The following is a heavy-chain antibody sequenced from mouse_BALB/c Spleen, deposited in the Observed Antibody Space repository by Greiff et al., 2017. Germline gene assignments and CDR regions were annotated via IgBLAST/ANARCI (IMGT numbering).Heavy chain of an antibody. CDR2: INPSTGYT. V-gene: IGHV1-7*01. J-gene: IGHJ2*01. CDR3: ARCDYGYYFDY. Sequence: VHLVESGAELAKPGASVKMSCKASGYTFTSYWMHWVKQRPGQGLEWIGYINPSTGYTEYNQKFKDKATLTADKSSSTAYMQLSSLTSEDSAVYYCARCDYGYYFDYWGQGTTLTVSS. D-gene: IGHD2-4*01. CDR1: GYTFTSYW.